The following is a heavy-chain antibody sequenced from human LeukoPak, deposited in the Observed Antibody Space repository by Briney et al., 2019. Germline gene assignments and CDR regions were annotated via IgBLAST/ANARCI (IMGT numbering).Heavy chain of an antibody. CDR2: IYSGGST. V-gene: IGHV3-53*01. CDR3: ARIPKTTYFDY. Sequence: GGSLRLSCAASGLSFSRYDMSWVRQAPGKGLEWVSLIYSGGSTDYADSVKGRFTISRDNSENTLHLQMNSLSAEDTAVYYCARIPKTTYFDYWGQGTLVTVSS. D-gene: IGHD4-11*01. J-gene: IGHJ4*02. CDR1: GLSFSRYD.